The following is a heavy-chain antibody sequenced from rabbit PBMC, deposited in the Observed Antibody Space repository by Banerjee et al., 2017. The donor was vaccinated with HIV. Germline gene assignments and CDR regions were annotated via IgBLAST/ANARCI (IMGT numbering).Heavy chain of an antibody. V-gene: IGHV1S45*01. Sequence: QEQLEESGGDLVKPEGSLTLTCKASGFTLSSYWMCWVRQAPGKGLELIACIYIDGSTYYTTWAKGRFTISKTSSTTVTLQMTSLTAADTATYFCARSYTYGYSVYADGLNLWGQGTLVTVS. CDR3: ARSYTYGYSVYADGLNL. CDR1: GFTLSSYW. D-gene: IGHD6-1*01. CDR2: IYIDGST. J-gene: IGHJ4*01.